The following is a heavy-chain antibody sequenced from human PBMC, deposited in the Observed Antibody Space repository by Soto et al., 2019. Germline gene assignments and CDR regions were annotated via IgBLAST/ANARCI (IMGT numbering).Heavy chain of an antibody. CDR2: ISGSGGST. J-gene: IGHJ4*02. CDR1: GFTFSSYA. CDR3: AKEGYCSSTSFYRFEGKLHQFGY. Sequence: GGSLRLSCAASGFTFSSYAMSWVRQAPGKGLEWVSAISGSGGSTYYADSVKGRFTISRDNSKNTLYLQMNSLRAEDTAVYYCAKEGYCSSTSFYRFEGKLHQFGYWGQGTLVTVSA. D-gene: IGHD2-2*01. V-gene: IGHV3-23*01.